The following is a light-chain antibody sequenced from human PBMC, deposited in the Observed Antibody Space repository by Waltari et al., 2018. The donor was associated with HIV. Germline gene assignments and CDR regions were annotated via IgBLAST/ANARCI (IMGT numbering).Light chain of an antibody. V-gene: IGLV2-11*01. CDR2: DVN. Sequence: QSALTQPRSVSGSPGQSVTISCTGTSNDVGGYNYVSWFLQHPGKAPKLMIYDVNKRPSVVPDRFSGSKSGNTASLTISGLQVEDEANYYCCSSTGNYTWVFGGGTKLTVL. CDR1: SNDVGGYNY. CDR3: CSSTGNYTWV. J-gene: IGLJ3*02.